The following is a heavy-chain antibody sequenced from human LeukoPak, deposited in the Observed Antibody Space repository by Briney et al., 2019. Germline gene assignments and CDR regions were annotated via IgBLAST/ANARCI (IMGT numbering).Heavy chain of an antibody. CDR2: IYSGGST. Sequence: GGSLRLSCAASGFTVSSNYMSWVRQAPGKGLEWVSVIYSGGSTYYADSVKGRFTISRDNSKNTLYLQMNSLRAEDTAVYYCAGNYDFWSGFDVWGKGTTVTVSS. D-gene: IGHD3-3*01. CDR1: GFTVSSNY. J-gene: IGHJ6*04. V-gene: IGHV3-53*01. CDR3: AGNYDFWSGFDV.